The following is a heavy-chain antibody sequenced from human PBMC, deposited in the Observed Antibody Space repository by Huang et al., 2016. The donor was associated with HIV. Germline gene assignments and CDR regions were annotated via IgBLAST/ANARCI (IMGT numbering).Heavy chain of an antibody. CDR3: ATKTAAMDI. Sequence: VESGGRLVQPGGSIRLSCVGSTFRFGAYWMSWVRQSPGKGREWVANINQDESEKYYVDSLKGRFNISRDNAKKVLFLEMNNVRVEDTATYYCATKTAAMDIWGQGTTVTVS. D-gene: IGHD1-7*01. J-gene: IGHJ6*02. V-gene: IGHV3-7*01. CDR1: TFRFGAYW. CDR2: INQDESEK.